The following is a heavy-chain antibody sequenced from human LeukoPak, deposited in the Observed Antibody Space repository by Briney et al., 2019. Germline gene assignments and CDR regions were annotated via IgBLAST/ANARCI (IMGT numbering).Heavy chain of an antibody. D-gene: IGHD2-15*01. Sequence: PGGSLRLSCAASGFTLSSYAVTWVRQAPGKGLEWVSTLSSSGGSTYYADSVKGRFTISRDSSKNTLFLQMNSLRAEDTAVYYCAKYCSGGNCYSGLYWGQGTLVTVSS. CDR3: AKYCSGGNCYSGLY. CDR1: GFTLSSYA. J-gene: IGHJ4*02. V-gene: IGHV3-23*01. CDR2: LSSSGGST.